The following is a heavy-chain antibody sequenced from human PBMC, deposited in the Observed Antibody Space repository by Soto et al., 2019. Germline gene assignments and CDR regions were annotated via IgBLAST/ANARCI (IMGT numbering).Heavy chain of an antibody. CDR2: IIPIFGTA. CDR1: GGTFSSYA. Sequence: AASVKVSCKASGGTFSSYAISWVRQAPGQGLGWMGGIIPIFGTANYAQKFQGRVTITADESTSTAYTELSSLRSEDTAVYYCARDSLPYCSGGSCYLDYWGQGTLVTVSS. CDR3: ARDSLPYCSGGSCYLDY. V-gene: IGHV1-69*13. J-gene: IGHJ4*02. D-gene: IGHD2-15*01.